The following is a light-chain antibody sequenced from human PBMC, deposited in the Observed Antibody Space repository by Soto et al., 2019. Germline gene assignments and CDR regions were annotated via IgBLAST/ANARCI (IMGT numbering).Light chain of an antibody. CDR2: KAS. CDR1: QSISSW. Sequence: DIQMTQSPSTLSASVGDRVTITCRASQSISSWLAWYQQKPGKVPKLLIYKASSLESGVPSRFRGSGSGTEFTLTISSLQHDDFATYYCQQYKSFPLTFGGGTKMDIK. V-gene: IGKV1-5*03. CDR3: QQYKSFPLT. J-gene: IGKJ4*02.